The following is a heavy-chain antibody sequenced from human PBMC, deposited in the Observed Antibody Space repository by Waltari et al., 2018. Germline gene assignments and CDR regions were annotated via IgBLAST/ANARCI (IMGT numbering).Heavy chain of an antibody. CDR1: GFTFSSYA. CDR3: AKDEWGWNDRYYYYYMDV. D-gene: IGHD1-1*01. J-gene: IGHJ6*03. V-gene: IGHV3-23*04. CDR2: ISGSGGST. Sequence: EVQLVQSGAEVKKPGESLKISCAASGFTFSSYAMSWVRQAPGKGLEWVSAISGSGGSTYYADSVKGRFTISRDNSKNTLYLQMNSLRAEDTAVYYCAKDEWGWNDRYYYYYMDVWGKGTTVTVSS.